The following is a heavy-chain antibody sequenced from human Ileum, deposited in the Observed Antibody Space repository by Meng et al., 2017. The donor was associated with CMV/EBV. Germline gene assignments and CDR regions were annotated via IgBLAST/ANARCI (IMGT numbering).Heavy chain of an antibody. CDR2: VSPFSGNT. CDR1: ESTLTTHG. Sequence: IYRVQSGAGVKKPGAAVKVSCKASESTLTTHGITWVRQAPGQGLEWMGWVSPFSGNTNYAQKLQGRVAMTTDTSTNTAYMELRSLRSDDTAMYYCATDGEKLIPTRYWGQGTLVTVSS. J-gene: IGHJ4*02. V-gene: IGHV1-18*01. CDR3: ATDGEKLIPTRY. D-gene: IGHD3-16*01.